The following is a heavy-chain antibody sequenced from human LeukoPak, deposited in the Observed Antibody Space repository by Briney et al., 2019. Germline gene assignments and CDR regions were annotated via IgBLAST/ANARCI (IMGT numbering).Heavy chain of an antibody. D-gene: IGHD4-17*01. CDR1: GGSIIGYY. CDR3: VRDPHGDYFDY. CDR2: IYYGGST. Sequence: SETLSLTCTVSGGSIIGYYWSWIRQPPGKALEWIGYIYYGGSTSYNPSLKSRVTISVDTSKNQFSLKLSSVTAADTAVYYCVRDPHGDYFDYWGRGTLVTVSS. V-gene: IGHV4-59*01. J-gene: IGHJ4*02.